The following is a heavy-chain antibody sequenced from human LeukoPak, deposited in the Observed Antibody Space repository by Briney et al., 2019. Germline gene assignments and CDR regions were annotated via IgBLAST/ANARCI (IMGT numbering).Heavy chain of an antibody. CDR3: ARDLYSASYPGPWFDP. D-gene: IGHD1-26*01. Sequence: GGSLRLSCAASGFTFSSYSMNWVRQAPGKGLEWVSSISSSSSYIYYADSVKGRFTISRDNAKNSLYLQMNSLRAEDTAVYHCARDLYSASYPGPWFDPWGQGTLVTVSS. V-gene: IGHV3-21*01. J-gene: IGHJ5*02. CDR1: GFTFSSYS. CDR2: ISSSSSYI.